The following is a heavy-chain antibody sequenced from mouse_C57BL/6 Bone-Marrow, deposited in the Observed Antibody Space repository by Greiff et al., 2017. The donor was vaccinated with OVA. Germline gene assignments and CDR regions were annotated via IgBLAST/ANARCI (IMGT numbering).Heavy chain of an antibody. D-gene: IGHD2-4*01. V-gene: IGHV5-6*01. J-gene: IGHJ2*01. CDR1: GFTFSSYG. CDR3: AGVYDYDGVFDY. CDR2: ISSGGSYT. Sequence: EVHLVESGGDLVKPGGSLKLSCAASGFTFSSYGMSWVRQTPDKRLEWVATISSGGSYTYYPDSVKGRFTISRDNAKNTLYLQMSSLKSEDTAMYYCAGVYDYDGVFDYWGQGTTLTVSS.